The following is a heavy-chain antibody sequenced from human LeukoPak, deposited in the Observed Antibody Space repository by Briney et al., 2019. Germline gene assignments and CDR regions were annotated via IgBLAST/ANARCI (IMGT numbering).Heavy chain of an antibody. Sequence: SETLSRNCTVSGGSISSSSYYWGWIRQPPGNGLERLGSIYYSGSTYYNPSLKSRVTISVDTSKNQFSLKLSSVTAADTAVYYCATGGEDYYFDYWGQGTLVTVSS. CDR3: ATGGEDYYFDY. CDR1: GGSISSSSYY. V-gene: IGHV4-39*01. CDR2: IYYSGST. J-gene: IGHJ4*02.